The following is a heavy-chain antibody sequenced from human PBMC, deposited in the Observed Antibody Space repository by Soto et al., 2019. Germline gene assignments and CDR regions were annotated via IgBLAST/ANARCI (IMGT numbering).Heavy chain of an antibody. CDR3: ARDWVTYCGGDCYEGYYYYGMDV. CDR1: GGSISSYY. CDR2: IYYSGST. D-gene: IGHD2-21*02. Sequence: QVQLQESGPGLVKPSETLSLTCTVSGGSISSYYWSWIRQPPGKGLAWSGYIYYSGSTNYNPSLKSRVTISVDTSKNQFSLKLSSVTAADTAVYYCARDWVTYCGGDCYEGYYYYGMDVCGQGTTVTVSS. J-gene: IGHJ6*02. V-gene: IGHV4-59*01.